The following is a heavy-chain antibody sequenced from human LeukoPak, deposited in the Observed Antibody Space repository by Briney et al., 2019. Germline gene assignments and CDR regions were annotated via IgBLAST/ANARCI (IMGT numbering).Heavy chain of an antibody. CDR1: GGSISNSNYY. CDR2: AYYSGTT. V-gene: IGHV4-39*02. D-gene: IGHD5-12*01. J-gene: IGHJ4*02. Sequence: SETLSLTCTVSGGSISNSNYYWGWIRQPPGKGLEWIGGAYYSGTTYYSPSLKSRVTISVDTSRNHFSLNLNSVTAADTAVYYCARGSYSYYFDYWGQGTLVTVSS. CDR3: ARGSYSYYFDY.